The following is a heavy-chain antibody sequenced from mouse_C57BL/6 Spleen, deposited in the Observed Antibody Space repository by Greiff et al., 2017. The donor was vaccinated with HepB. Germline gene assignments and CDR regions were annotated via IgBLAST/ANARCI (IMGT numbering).Heavy chain of an antibody. V-gene: IGHV1-54*01. D-gene: IGHD1-1*02. Sequence: VQLVESGAELVRPGTSVKVSCKASGYAFTNYLMEWVKQRPGQGLEWIGVINPGSGGTNYNEKFKGKATLTADKSSSTAYMQLSSLTSEDSAVYFCARWGGYYAMDYWGQGTSVTVSS. CDR3: ARWGGYYAMDY. CDR1: GYAFTNYL. CDR2: INPGSGGT. J-gene: IGHJ4*01.